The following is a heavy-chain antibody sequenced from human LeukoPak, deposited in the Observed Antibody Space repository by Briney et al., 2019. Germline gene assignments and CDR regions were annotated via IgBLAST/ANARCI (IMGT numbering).Heavy chain of an antibody. V-gene: IGHV3-73*01. CDR3: ARDSRLATGTTSHGENWFDP. Sequence: GGSLRLSCAASGFTFSGSALHWVRQASGKGLEWVGRIRSTANGYATAYAASVKGRFTISRDDSKNTAYLQMDSLKTEDTAVYYCARDSRLATGTTSHGENWFDPWGQGTLVTVSS. D-gene: IGHD1-1*01. J-gene: IGHJ5*02. CDR1: GFTFSGSA. CDR2: IRSTANGYAT.